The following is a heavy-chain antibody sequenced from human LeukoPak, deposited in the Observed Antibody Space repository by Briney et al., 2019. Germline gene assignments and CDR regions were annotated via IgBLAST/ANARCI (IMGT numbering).Heavy chain of an antibody. V-gene: IGHV4-39*01. D-gene: IGHD3-22*01. Sequence: ASETLSLTCTVSGGSISSSSYYWGWIRQPPGKGLEWIGSIYYSGSTYYSPSLKSRVTISVDTSKNQFSLKLSSVTAADTAVYYCASAPPPYDSSGYSRYYYYYYYMDVWGKGTTVTVSS. CDR1: GGSISSSSYY. J-gene: IGHJ6*03. CDR3: ASAPPPYDSSGYSRYYYYYYYMDV. CDR2: IYYSGST.